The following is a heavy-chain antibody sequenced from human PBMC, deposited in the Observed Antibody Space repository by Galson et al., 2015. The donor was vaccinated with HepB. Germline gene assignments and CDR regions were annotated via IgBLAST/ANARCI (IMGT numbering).Heavy chain of an antibody. Sequence: SLRLSCAASDSTFSSYTMNWVRQIPGKGLQWASYISTNGATIHYADSLKGRFTISRDDAKNSLYLQMNNLRVDDTAVYYCARVYDGDDAGEDYGMDVWGPGATVTVSS. CDR2: ISTNGATI. D-gene: IGHD4-17*01. CDR1: DSTFSSYT. V-gene: IGHV3-48*04. J-gene: IGHJ6*02. CDR3: ARVYDGDDAGEDYGMDV.